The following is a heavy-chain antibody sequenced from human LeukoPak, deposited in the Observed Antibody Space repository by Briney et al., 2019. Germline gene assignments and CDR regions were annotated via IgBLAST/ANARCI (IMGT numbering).Heavy chain of an antibody. Sequence: GGSLRLSCAASGFTFSSYWMHWVRQAPGKGLVWVSRINSDGISTSYADSVKGRFTISRDNAKNSLSLQMNSLRAEDTAVYYCARCSGSSTYHSDDYWGQGTLVTVSS. J-gene: IGHJ4*02. CDR1: GFTFSSYW. D-gene: IGHD2-15*01. CDR2: INSDGIST. V-gene: IGHV3-74*01. CDR3: ARCSGSSTYHSDDY.